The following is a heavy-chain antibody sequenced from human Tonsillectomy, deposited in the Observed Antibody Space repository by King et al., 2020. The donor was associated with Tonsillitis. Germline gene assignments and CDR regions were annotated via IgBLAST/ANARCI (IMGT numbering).Heavy chain of an antibody. CDR1: GGTFSSYA. D-gene: IGHD3-22*01. J-gene: IGHJ6*02. CDR3: ARDLVYYYDSSGYPYYYYCGMDV. V-gene: IGHV1-69*01. CDR2: IIPIFGTA. Sequence: HVQLVESGAEVKKPGSSVKVSCKASGGTFSSYAISWVRQAPGQGLEWMGGIIPIFGTANYAQKFQGRVTITADESTSTAYMELSSLRSEDTAVYYCARDLVYYYDSSGYPYYYYCGMDVWGQGTTVTVSS.